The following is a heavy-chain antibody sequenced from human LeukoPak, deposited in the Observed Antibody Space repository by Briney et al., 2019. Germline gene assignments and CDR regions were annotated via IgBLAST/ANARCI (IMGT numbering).Heavy chain of an antibody. D-gene: IGHD3-22*01. V-gene: IGHV1-2*02. CDR1: GYTFTGHY. CDR3: ARDRRYYYDSSGLPADY. J-gene: IGHJ4*02. Sequence: GASVKVSCKASGYTFTGHYMHWVRQAPGRGLEWMGWINPNSGGTNYAQKFQGRVTMTRDTSISTAYMELSRLRSDDTAVYYCARDRRYYYDSSGLPADYWGQGTLVTVSS. CDR2: INPNSGGT.